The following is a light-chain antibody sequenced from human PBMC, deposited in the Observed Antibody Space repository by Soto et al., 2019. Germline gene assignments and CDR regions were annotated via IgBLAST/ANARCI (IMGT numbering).Light chain of an antibody. J-gene: IGKJ2*01. V-gene: IGKV4-1*01. CDR1: RSLFYSPHNKSY. CDR3: QQYYRAPRT. Sequence: DIVMTQSPDSLAVSLGERATINCTSGRSLFYSPHNKSYLAWYQQKVGQPPQMLIYWASTRESGVPDRFRGSGSGTDSTLTISSLQADDVAVYYCQQYYRAPRTFGQGTKVDIK. CDR2: WAS.